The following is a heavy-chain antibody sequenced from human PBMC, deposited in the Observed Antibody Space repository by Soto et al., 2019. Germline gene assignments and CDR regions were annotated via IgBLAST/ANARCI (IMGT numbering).Heavy chain of an antibody. CDR2: ISGSGGST. V-gene: IGHV3-23*01. J-gene: IGHJ1*01. Sequence: PGGSLRLSCAASGFTFSSYAMSWVRQAPGKGLEWVSGISGSGGSTYYADSVKGRFTISRDNSKNTLYLQMNSLRAEDTAVYYCARDLRDIVVVLPARFFRGQGILVTVSS. CDR1: GFTFSSYA. D-gene: IGHD2-15*01. CDR3: ARDLRDIVVVLPARFF.